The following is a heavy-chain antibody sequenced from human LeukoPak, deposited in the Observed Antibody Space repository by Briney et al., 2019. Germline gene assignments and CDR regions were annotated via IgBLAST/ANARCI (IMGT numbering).Heavy chain of an antibody. D-gene: IGHD2-15*01. CDR1: GGTFSSYA. CDR3: ARGRQVYCSGGSCYPDAFDT. J-gene: IGHJ3*02. CDR2: IIPIFGTA. Sequence: SVKVSCKASGGTFSSYAISWVRQAPGQGLEWMGGIIPIFGTANYAQKFQGRVTITADESTSTAYMELSSLRSEDTAVYYCARGRQVYCSGGSCYPDAFDTWGQGTMVTVSS. V-gene: IGHV1-69*01.